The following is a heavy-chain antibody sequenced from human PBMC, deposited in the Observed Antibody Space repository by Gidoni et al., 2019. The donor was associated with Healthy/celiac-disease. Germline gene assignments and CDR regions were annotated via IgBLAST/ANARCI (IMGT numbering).Heavy chain of an antibody. CDR3: AAVGQAYCGGDCYWAFDY. Sequence: QMQLVQSGPEVKKPGTSVKVSCKASGFTFTSSAVQWVRQARGQRLEWIGWIVVGSGNTNYAQKFQERVTITRDMSTSTAYMELSSLRSEDTAVYYCAAVGQAYCGGDCYWAFDYWGQGTLVTVSS. D-gene: IGHD2-21*02. CDR2: IVVGSGNT. J-gene: IGHJ4*02. V-gene: IGHV1-58*01. CDR1: GFTFTSSA.